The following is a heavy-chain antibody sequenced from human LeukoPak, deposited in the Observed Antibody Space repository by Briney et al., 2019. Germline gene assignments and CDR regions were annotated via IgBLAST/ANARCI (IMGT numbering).Heavy chain of an antibody. Sequence: GGSLRLSCAASGFTFSSYGMHWVRQAPGKGLEWVAFILYDGSNKYYADSVKGRFTISRDNSKNTLYLQMNSLRAEDTAVYYCAKALYYYGSGSYYDDGMDVWGQGTTVTVSS. CDR1: GFTFSSYG. CDR2: ILYDGSNK. CDR3: AKALYYYGSGSYYDDGMDV. V-gene: IGHV3-30*02. D-gene: IGHD3-10*01. J-gene: IGHJ6*02.